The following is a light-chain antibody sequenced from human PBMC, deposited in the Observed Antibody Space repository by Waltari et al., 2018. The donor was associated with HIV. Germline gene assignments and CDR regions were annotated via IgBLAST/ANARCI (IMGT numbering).Light chain of an antibody. J-gene: IGKJ5*01. CDR2: GAS. CDR3: QQYGSSPRSIT. V-gene: IGKV3-20*01. CDR1: QSVSSTY. Sequence: LSCRASQSVSSTYLAWYQQKPGQAPRLLIYGASSRATGIPDRFSGSGSGTDFTLTISRLEPEDFAVYYCQQYGSSPRSITFGQGTRLEIK.